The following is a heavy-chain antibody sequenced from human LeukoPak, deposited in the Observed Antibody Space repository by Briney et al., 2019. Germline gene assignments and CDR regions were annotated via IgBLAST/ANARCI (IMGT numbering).Heavy chain of an antibody. CDR1: GFTFSSYA. Sequence: GGSLTLSCAASGFTFSSYAMNWVRRAPGKGLEWVLGINGSGGSTYNADSVKGRFTISRDNSKNTLYLQMNSLRVEDTAVYYCAKEETGSYSVGSFDYWGQGTLVTVSS. J-gene: IGHJ4*02. D-gene: IGHD1-26*01. V-gene: IGHV3-23*01. CDR3: AKEETGSYSVGSFDY. CDR2: INGSGGST.